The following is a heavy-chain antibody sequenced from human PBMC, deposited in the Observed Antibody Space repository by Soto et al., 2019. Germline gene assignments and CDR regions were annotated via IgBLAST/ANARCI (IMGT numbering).Heavy chain of an antibody. Sequence: SETLSLTCTVTGGYISSGGYYWSWIRQEPGKGLEWIGYIYYSWSAYYKQSLKNRLNKSVDTSKILFSLKLSSVTAADSAVYYCARDGSGYQYYYYYMDVWGKGTTVTVSS. CDR3: ARDGSGYQYYYYYMDV. J-gene: IGHJ6*03. CDR1: GGYISSGGYY. V-gene: IGHV4-31*03. D-gene: IGHD3-3*01. CDR2: IYYSWSA.